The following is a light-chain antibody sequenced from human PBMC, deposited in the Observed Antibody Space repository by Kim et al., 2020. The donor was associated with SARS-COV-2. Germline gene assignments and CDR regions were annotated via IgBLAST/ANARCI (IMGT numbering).Light chain of an antibody. CDR1: SSNIGTNT. J-gene: IGLJ2*01. CDR2: NND. CDR3: AAWDDSLNGV. V-gene: IGLV1-44*01. Sequence: LTQPPSASGTPGQRVTISCSGSSSNIGTNTVNWYQQVPGTAPKLLIYNNDQRPSGVPDRFSGSKSGTSASLAISGLQSEDEAHYYCAAWDDSLNGVF.